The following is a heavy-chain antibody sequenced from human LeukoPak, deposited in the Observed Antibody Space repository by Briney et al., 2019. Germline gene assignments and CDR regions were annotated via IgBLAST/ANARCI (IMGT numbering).Heavy chain of an antibody. D-gene: IGHD2-15*01. CDR2: INWNGGST. J-gene: IGHJ3*02. CDR3: ASDRIEVDAFDI. V-gene: IGHV3-20*04. Sequence: GGSLRLSCAASGFTFDDYGMSWVRQAPGKGLEWVSGINWNGGSTGYADSVKGRFTISRDNAKNSLYLQMNSLRAEDTALYYCASDRIEVDAFDIWGQGTMVTVSS. CDR1: GFTFDDYG.